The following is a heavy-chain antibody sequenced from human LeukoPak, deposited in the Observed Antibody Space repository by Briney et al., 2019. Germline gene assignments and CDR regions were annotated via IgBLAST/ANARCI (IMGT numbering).Heavy chain of an antibody. D-gene: IGHD4-17*01. J-gene: IGHJ4*02. CDR2: ISGSGGST. V-gene: IGHV3-23*01. CDR3: AKTPQMTVSSRDY. Sequence: GGSLRLSCAASGFTFSSYAMSWVRQAPGRGLEWVSAISGSGGSTYYADSVKGRFTISRDNSKNTLYLQMNSLRAEDTAVYYCAKTPQMTVSSRDYWGQGTLVTVSS. CDR1: GFTFSSYA.